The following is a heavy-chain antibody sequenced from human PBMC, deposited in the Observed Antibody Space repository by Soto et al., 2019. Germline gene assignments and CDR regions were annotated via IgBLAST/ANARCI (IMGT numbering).Heavy chain of an antibody. CDR1: GFSLSNGKVG. Sequence: HVTLKESGPVLVKPTETLTLTCTVSGFSLSNGKVGVSWIRQPPGKALEWLAHIFSNDEKSYRTSLKSRLTISEDTSKSQVVLTMTNVDPADTATYDCARILFGRSVAGGYFYMDVWGKGTTVTVSS. CDR3: ARILFGRSVAGGYFYMDV. J-gene: IGHJ6*03. D-gene: IGHD6-19*01. V-gene: IGHV2-26*01. CDR2: IFSNDEK.